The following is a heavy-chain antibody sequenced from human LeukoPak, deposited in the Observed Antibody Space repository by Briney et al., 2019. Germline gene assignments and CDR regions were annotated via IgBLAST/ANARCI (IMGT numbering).Heavy chain of an antibody. D-gene: IGHD2-21*01. Sequence: GGSLRLSCAASGFTFSSYAMSWVRQAPGKGLEWVSAISGSGGSTYYADSVKGRFTISRDNPKNTLYLQMNSLRAEDTAIYYCAKAYGPTYYYYYMDVWSTGTTVTVSS. CDR3: AKAYGPTYYYYYMDV. J-gene: IGHJ6*03. CDR1: GFTFSSYA. V-gene: IGHV3-23*01. CDR2: ISGSGGST.